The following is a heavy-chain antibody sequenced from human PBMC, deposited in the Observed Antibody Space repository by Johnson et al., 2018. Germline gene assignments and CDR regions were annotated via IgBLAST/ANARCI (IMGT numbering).Heavy chain of an antibody. CDR2: INPSGST. CDR1: GGSFSAYY. CDR3: ARGWSSSWAHDYYSMDV. J-gene: IGHJ6*03. V-gene: IGHV4-34*01. D-gene: IGHD6-13*01. Sequence: QVQLQQWGAGLLKPTETXSLTCAVYGGSFSAYYWSWIRQPPGKGLEWIGEINPSGSTNYNPSLKSRVTISVATSKNQFSLTLSSVTAADTAVYYCARGWSSSWAHDYYSMDVWGKGTTVTVSS.